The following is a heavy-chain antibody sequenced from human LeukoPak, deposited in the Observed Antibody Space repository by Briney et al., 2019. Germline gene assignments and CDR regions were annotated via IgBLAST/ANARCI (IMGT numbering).Heavy chain of an antibody. V-gene: IGHV1-46*01. CDR3: ARAPREPRNDYYYYMDV. CDR2: INPSGGST. J-gene: IGHJ6*03. Sequence: ASVKVSCKASGYTFTSYYMDWVRQAPGQGLEWMGIINPSGGSTSYAQKFQGRVTMTRDTSTSTVYMELSSLRSEDTAVYYCARAPREPRNDYYYYMDVWGKGTTVTVSS. CDR1: GYTFTSYY.